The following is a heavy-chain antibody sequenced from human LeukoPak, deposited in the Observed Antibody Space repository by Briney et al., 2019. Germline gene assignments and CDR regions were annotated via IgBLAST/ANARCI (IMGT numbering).Heavy chain of an antibody. CDR3: ARDGINWNGHIIFDY. V-gene: IGHV3-21*01. CDR2: ISSSSSYI. CDR1: GFTFSSYS. Sequence: PGGSLRLSCAASGFTFSSYSMNWVRQAPGKGLEWVSSISSSSSYIYYADSVKGRFTISRDNAKNSLYLQMNSLKAEDTAVYYCARDGINWNGHIIFDYWGQGTLVTVSS. J-gene: IGHJ4*02. D-gene: IGHD1-1*01.